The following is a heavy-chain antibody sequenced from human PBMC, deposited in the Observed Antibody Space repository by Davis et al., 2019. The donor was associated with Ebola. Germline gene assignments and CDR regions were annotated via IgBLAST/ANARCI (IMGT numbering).Heavy chain of an antibody. CDR1: GFTVSSNY. Sequence: GESLKISCAASGFTVSSNYMSWVRQAPGKGLEWVSSISSSSSYIYYADSVKGRFTISRDNAKNSLYLQMNSLRAEDTAVYYCARIRFLEWSTRRGMDVWGQGTTVTVSS. D-gene: IGHD3-3*01. CDR2: ISSSSSYI. V-gene: IGHV3-21*01. CDR3: ARIRFLEWSTRRGMDV. J-gene: IGHJ6*02.